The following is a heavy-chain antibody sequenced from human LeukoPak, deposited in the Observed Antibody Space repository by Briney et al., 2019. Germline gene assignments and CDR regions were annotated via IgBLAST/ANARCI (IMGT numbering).Heavy chain of an antibody. D-gene: IGHD6-13*01. CDR1: GLTFSSYA. J-gene: IGHJ4*02. CDR3: AKERGSSWYSIDY. CDR2: ISGSGGST. V-gene: IGHV3-23*01. Sequence: GGSPRLSCAASGLTFSSYAMSWVRQAPGKGLEWVSAISGSGGSTYYADSVKGRFTISRDNSKNTLYLQMNSLRAEDTAVYYCAKERGSSWYSIDYWGQGTLVTVSS.